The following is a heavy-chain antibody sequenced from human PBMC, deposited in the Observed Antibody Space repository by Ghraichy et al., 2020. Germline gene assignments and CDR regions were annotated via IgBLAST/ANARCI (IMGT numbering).Heavy chain of an antibody. CDR3: ATDFTRGYSYGHHAFDI. J-gene: IGHJ3*02. CDR1: GYTLTELS. V-gene: IGHV1-24*01. Sequence: ASVKVSCKVSGYTLTELSMHWVRQAPGKGLEWMGGFDPEDGETIYAQKFQGRVTMTEDTSTDTAYMELSSLRSEDTAVYYCATDFTRGYSYGHHAFDIWGQGTMVTVSS. CDR2: FDPEDGET. D-gene: IGHD5-18*01.